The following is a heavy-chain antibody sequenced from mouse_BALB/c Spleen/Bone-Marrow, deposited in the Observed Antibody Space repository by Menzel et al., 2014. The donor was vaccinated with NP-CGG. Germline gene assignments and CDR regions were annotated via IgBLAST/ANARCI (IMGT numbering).Heavy chain of an antibody. CDR2: IWGGGST. V-gene: IGHV2-6-4*01. J-gene: IGHJ3*01. D-gene: IGHD2-1*01. CDR3: ARTGNYPAWFAY. CDR1: GFSLSRYS. Sequence: VKLMESGPGLVAPSQSLSITCTVSGFSLSRYSVHWVRQPPGKGLEWLGMIWGGGSTDYNSALKSRLSISKDNSKSQVFLKMNSLQTDDTAMYNCARTGNYPAWFAYWGQGTLVTVSA.